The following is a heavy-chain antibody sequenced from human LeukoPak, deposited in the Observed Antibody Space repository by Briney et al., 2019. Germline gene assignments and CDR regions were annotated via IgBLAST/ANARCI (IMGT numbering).Heavy chain of an antibody. CDR3: ANHPGLRYFDWLMPHFDY. CDR1: GFTFSSYA. D-gene: IGHD3-9*01. V-gene: IGHV3-23*01. CDR2: ISGSGGST. J-gene: IGHJ4*03. Sequence: GSLRLSCAASGFTFSSYAMSWVRQAPGKGLEWVSAISGSGGSTYYADSVKGRFTISRDNSKNTLYLQMNSLRAEDTAVYYCANHPGLRYFDWLMPHFDYWGQGTTVTVSS.